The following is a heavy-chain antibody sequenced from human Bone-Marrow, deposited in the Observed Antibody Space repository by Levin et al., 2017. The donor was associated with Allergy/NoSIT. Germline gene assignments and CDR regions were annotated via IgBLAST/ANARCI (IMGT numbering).Heavy chain of an antibody. D-gene: IGHD2/OR15-2a*01. CDR1: GGSFSGYY. CDR3: ARGQNEGRIDY. Sequence: SETLSLTCAVYGGSFSGYYWSWIRQLPGKGLEWIGEINHSGSTNYNPSLKSRVTISVDTSKNQFSLKLSSVTAADTAVYYCARGQNEGRIDYWGQGTLVTVSS. CDR2: INHSGST. V-gene: IGHV4-34*01. J-gene: IGHJ4*02.